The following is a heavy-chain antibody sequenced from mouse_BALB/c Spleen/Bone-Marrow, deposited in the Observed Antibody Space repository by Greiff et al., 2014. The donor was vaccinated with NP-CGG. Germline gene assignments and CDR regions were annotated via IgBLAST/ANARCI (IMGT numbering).Heavy chain of an antibody. CDR3: NAEHGNYHYFDY. CDR2: IDPGNGDT. Sequence: EVQLQQSGAELVRSGASVKLSCTASGFNIKDYYMHWVKQRPEQGLEWIEWIDPGNGDTEYAPEFQGKATMTADTSSNTAYLQLSSLTSEDTAVYYCNAEHGNYHYFDYWGQGTTLTVSS. D-gene: IGHD6-1*01. J-gene: IGHJ2*01. V-gene: IGHV14-4*02. CDR1: GFNIKDYY.